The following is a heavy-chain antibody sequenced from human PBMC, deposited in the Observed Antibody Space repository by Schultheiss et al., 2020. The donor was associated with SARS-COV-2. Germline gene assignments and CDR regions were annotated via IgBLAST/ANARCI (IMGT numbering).Heavy chain of an antibody. CDR3: ARGYCSGGSCFHFDY. Sequence: SETLSLTCTVSGGSISSSSYYWGWIRQPPGKGLEWIGSIYHSGSTNYNPSLKSRVTISVDTSKNQFSLKLSSVTAADTAVYYCARGYCSGGSCFHFDYWGQGTLVTVSS. CDR1: GGSISSSSYY. J-gene: IGHJ4*02. CDR2: IYHSGST. V-gene: IGHV4-39*07. D-gene: IGHD2-15*01.